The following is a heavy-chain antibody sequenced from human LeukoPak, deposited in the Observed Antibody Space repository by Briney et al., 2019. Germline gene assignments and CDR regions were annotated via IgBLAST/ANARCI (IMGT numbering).Heavy chain of an antibody. V-gene: IGHV4-39*07. D-gene: IGHD6-13*01. CDR3: ASDKGITTAATRGFDY. Sequence: SETLSPTCTVSGGSISSSSYYWGWIRQPPGKGLEWIGSIYYSGSTYYNPSLKSRVTISVDTSKNQFSLKLSSVTAADTAVYYCASDKGITTAATRGFDYWGQGTLVTVSS. CDR1: GGSISSSSYY. J-gene: IGHJ4*02. CDR2: IYYSGST.